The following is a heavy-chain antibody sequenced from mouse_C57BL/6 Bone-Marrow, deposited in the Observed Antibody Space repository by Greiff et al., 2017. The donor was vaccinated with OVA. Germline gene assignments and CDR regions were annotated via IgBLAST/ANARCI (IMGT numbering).Heavy chain of an antibody. CDR2: ISDGGSYT. D-gene: IGHD2-5*01. J-gene: IGHJ2*01. Sequence: DVMLVESGGGLVKPGGSLKLSCAASRFTFSSYAMSWVRQTPEKRLEWVATISDGGSYTYYPDNVKGRFTISRDNAKNNLYLQMSHLKSEDTAMYYCARDYYSNYVDYWGQGTTLTVSS. CDR1: RFTFSSYA. CDR3: ARDYYSNYVDY. V-gene: IGHV5-4*01.